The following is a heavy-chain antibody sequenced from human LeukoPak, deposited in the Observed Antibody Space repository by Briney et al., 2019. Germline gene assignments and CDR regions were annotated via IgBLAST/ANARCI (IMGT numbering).Heavy chain of an antibody. V-gene: IGHV3-48*01. J-gene: IGHJ3*02. CDR3: ARAKRNGFDI. Sequence: GGSLRLSCEASGFTFSNYSMNWVRQAPGKGLEWVSYIRSSSSTIYYADSVKGRFTISRDNAKNSLYLQTNSLRAEDTAVYYCARAKRNGFDIWGQGTMVTVSS. CDR2: IRSSSSTI. CDR1: GFTFSNYS.